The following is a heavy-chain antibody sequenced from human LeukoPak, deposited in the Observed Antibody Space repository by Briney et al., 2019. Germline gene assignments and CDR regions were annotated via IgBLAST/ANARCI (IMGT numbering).Heavy chain of an antibody. Sequence: ASVKVSCKGSGYTFTNYAAHWVRQAPGQRLEWLGWINPGNGDTKYSQNFQGRVTVTSDTSAATAYVELNSLTSEDTAVYYCARERWHCRVNCYSVYYYALDVWGQGTTVTVSS. D-gene: IGHD2-15*01. CDR1: GYTFTNYA. V-gene: IGHV1-3*01. J-gene: IGHJ6*02. CDR2: INPGNGDT. CDR3: ARERWHCRVNCYSVYYYALDV.